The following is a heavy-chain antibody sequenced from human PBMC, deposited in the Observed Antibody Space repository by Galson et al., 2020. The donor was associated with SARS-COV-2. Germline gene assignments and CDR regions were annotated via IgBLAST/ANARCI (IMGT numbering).Heavy chain of an antibody. V-gene: IGHV3-33*06. CDR2: IWYDGSNK. D-gene: IGHD6-6*01. CDR3: AKDREIRGIEYSSFMDV. J-gene: IGHJ6*03. Sequence: GGSLRLSCAASEFTFSSYGMHWVRQAPGKGLEWVAVIWYDGSNKYYADSVKGRFTISRDNSKNTLYLQMNSLRAEDTAVYYCAKDREIRGIEYSSFMDVWGKGTTVTVSS. CDR1: EFTFSSYG.